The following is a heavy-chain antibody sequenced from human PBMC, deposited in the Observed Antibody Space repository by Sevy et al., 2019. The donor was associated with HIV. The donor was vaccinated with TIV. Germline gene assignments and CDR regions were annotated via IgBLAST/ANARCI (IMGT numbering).Heavy chain of an antibody. Sequence: GGSLRLSCAASGFTFSNYALSWVRQAPGKGLEWVSAVSGSGRKTYYADSVKGRFTISRDTSNNTLFLHMNSLRAEDTAVYYCATHRRRDGYSYGAFDIWGQWTMVTVSS. D-gene: IGHD4-4*01. V-gene: IGHV3-23*01. CDR2: VSGSGRKT. CDR3: ATHRRRDGYSYGAFDI. CDR1: GFTFSNYA. J-gene: IGHJ3*02.